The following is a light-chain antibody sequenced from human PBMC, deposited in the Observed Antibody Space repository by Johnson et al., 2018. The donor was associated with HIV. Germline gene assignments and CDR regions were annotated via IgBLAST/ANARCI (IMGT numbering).Light chain of an antibody. CDR3: GTWDSSLSALYV. Sequence: QSVLSQPPSVSAAPGQKVTISCSGSSSNIGRNYVSWYQQLPGTAPKLLIFDNNKRPSGIPDRFSGSKSGTSATLGITGLQTGDEADYYCGTWDSSLSALYVFGTGTNVTVL. V-gene: IGLV1-51*01. CDR2: DNN. J-gene: IGLJ1*01. CDR1: SSNIGRNY.